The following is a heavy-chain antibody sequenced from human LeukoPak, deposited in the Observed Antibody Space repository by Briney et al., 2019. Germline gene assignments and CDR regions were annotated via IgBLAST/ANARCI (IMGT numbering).Heavy chain of an antibody. J-gene: IGHJ4*02. D-gene: IGHD1-14*01. CDR1: GYTFTGYF. CDR2: VIPNSGGT. Sequence: ASVKVSCTASGYTFTGYFIHWVRQAPGQGLEWMGWVIPNSGGTNYAQRFQGRVTMTRDTSISTAYMELSRLRSDDTAVYYCAREGYLTRTGFDYWGQGTLVTVSS. CDR3: AREGYLTRTGFDY. V-gene: IGHV1-2*02.